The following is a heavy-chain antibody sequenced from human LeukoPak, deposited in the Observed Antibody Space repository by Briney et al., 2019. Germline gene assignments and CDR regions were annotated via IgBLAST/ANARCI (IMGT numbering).Heavy chain of an antibody. J-gene: IGHJ3*02. CDR3: ARPDYGGNGRAVASDI. CDR2: IYYSGST. V-gene: IGHV4-39*01. Sequence: SETLSLTCTVSGGSISSSSYYWGWIRQPPGKGLEWFGSIYYSGSTYYNPSLKSRVTISVDTSKNQFSLKLSSVTAADTAVYYCARPDYGGNGRAVASDIWGQGTMVTVSS. CDR1: GGSISSSSYY. D-gene: IGHD4-23*01.